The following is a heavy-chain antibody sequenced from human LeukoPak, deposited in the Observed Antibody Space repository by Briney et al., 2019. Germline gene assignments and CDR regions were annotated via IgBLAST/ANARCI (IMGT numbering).Heavy chain of an antibody. CDR2: IWYDGSNK. Sequence: PGGSLRLSWAASGFTFSSFGMHWVRQAPGKRLEWVAPIWYDGSNKYYTDSVKGRFTISRDNSKNTLYLQMNSMRAEDKAVYYCAKCTQPLCCYSDMDVWGKGTTVTVTS. CDR1: GFTFSSFG. D-gene: IGHD2-2*01. J-gene: IGHJ6*03. CDR3: AKCTQPLCCYSDMDV. V-gene: IGHV3-33*06.